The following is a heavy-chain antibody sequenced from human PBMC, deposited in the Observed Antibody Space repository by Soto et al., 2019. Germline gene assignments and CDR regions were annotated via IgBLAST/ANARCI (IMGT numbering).Heavy chain of an antibody. J-gene: IGHJ6*02. V-gene: IGHV3-21*01. CDR1: GFTLSAHT. D-gene: IGHD2-2*01. Sequence: GGSLRLSCAASGFTLSAHTMNWVRQAPGKGLEWVSSISSDSRYIYYADSVKGRFTISRDNARNSLDLQMNNLRAEDTAVYHCARGHCSRTSCYTGGYYYYPMDVWGQGTTVTVSS. CDR3: ARGHCSRTSCYTGGYYYYPMDV. CDR2: ISSDSRYI.